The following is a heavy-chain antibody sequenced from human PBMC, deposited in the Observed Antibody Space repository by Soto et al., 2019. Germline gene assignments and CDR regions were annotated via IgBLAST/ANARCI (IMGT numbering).Heavy chain of an antibody. J-gene: IGHJ4*02. CDR3: APGGMGGYVF. Sequence: QVQLVQSGAEVKKPGASVKVSCKASGYTFISYDIHWVRQATGQGLEWMGWMNPSSGNTGYAQEFQGRVSMTRNTSTNTAYMEVSSLRSEDTAVYYCAPGGMGGYVFWGQGTLVTVSS. CDR2: MNPSSGNT. V-gene: IGHV1-8*01. CDR1: GYTFISYD. D-gene: IGHD5-12*01.